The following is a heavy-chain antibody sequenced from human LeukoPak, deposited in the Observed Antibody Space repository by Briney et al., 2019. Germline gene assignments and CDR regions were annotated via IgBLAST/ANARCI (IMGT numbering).Heavy chain of an antibody. CDR3: AREREAAAGTQVFDY. Sequence: EASVKVSCKASGYTFTGYFMHWVRQAPGQGLEGMGWINPNSGGTNYAQKFQGRVTMTRDTSISTAYMELSRLRSDDTAVYYCAREREAAAGTQVFDYWGQGTLVTVSS. V-gene: IGHV1-2*02. J-gene: IGHJ4*02. CDR2: INPNSGGT. D-gene: IGHD6-13*01. CDR1: GYTFTGYF.